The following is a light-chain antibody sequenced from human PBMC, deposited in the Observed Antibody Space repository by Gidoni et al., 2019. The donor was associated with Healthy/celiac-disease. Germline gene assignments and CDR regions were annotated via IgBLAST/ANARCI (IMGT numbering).Light chain of an antibody. Sequence: EIVMTQSPATLSVSPGERATLPCRASQSVSSNLAWYQQKPGQAPRLLSYGASTRATGIPARFSGSGSGTEFTLTISSLQSEDVAVYYCQQYNNWVTFGPXTKVDIK. CDR3: QQYNNWVT. CDR1: QSVSSN. J-gene: IGKJ3*01. V-gene: IGKV3-15*01. CDR2: GAS.